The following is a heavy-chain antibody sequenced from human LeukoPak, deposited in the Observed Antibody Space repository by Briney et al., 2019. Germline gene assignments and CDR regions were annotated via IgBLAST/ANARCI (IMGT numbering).Heavy chain of an antibody. CDR3: ARDQEGPQGGANSFAY. D-gene: IGHD2-15*01. J-gene: IGHJ4*02. CDR2: ISYDGSNK. V-gene: IGHV3-30*03. CDR1: GFTFSSYG. Sequence: GGSLRLSCAASGFTFSSYGMHWVRQAPGKGLEWVAVISYDGSNKYYADSVKGRFTISRDNSKNTLYLQMNSLRAEDTAVYYCARDQEGPQGGANSFAYWGQGTLVTVSS.